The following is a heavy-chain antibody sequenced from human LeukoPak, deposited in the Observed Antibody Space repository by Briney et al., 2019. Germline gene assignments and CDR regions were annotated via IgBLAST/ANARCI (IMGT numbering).Heavy chain of an antibody. D-gene: IGHD2-2*01. CDR2: IWYDGSNK. Sequence: GGSLRLSCAASGFTFSSYGMHWVRQAPGKGLEWVAVIWYDGSNKYYADSVKGRFTISRDNSKNTLYLQMNSLRAADTAVYYCARVVVVPAAMESDAFDIWGQGTMVTVSS. CDR1: GFTFSSYG. V-gene: IGHV3-33*01. J-gene: IGHJ3*02. CDR3: ARVVVVPAAMESDAFDI.